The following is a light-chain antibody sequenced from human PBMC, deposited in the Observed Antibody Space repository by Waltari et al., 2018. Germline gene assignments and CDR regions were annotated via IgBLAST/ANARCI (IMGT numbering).Light chain of an antibody. Sequence: DIQMTQSPSSLSAFVGDRVTIACRASQSISSYLNWYQQKPGKAPKLLIYGASTLQSGVPSRFSGSGSGTDFTLTISSLQPKDFATYYCQHSYNTPRTFGQGTKVEIK. CDR2: GAS. J-gene: IGKJ1*01. CDR1: QSISSY. CDR3: QHSYNTPRT. V-gene: IGKV1-39*01.